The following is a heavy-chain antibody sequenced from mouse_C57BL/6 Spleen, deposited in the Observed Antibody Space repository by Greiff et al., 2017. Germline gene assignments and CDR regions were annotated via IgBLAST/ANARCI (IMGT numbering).Heavy chain of an antibody. CDR3: TTITGTRSYFDY. V-gene: IGHV14-1*01. Sequence: VQLKQSGAELVRPGASVKLSCTASGFNIKDYYMHWVKQRPEQGLEWIGRIDPEDGDTEYAPKFQGKATMTADTSSNTAYLQLSSLTSEDTAVYYCTTITGTRSYFDYWGQGTTLTVSS. J-gene: IGHJ2*01. D-gene: IGHD4-1*01. CDR2: IDPEDGDT. CDR1: GFNIKDYY.